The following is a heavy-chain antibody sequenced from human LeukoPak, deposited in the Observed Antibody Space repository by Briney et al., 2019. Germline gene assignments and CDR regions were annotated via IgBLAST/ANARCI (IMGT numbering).Heavy chain of an antibody. CDR3: AITSYYGSGSYSPYFDY. V-gene: IGHV3-30*03. CDR1: GFTFSSYG. J-gene: IGHJ4*02. Sequence: GGFLRLSCAASGFTFSSYGMHWVRQAPGKGLEWVAVISYDGSNKYYADSVKGRFTISRDNSKNTLYLQMNSLRAEDTAVYYCAITSYYGSGSYSPYFDYWGQGTLVTVSS. D-gene: IGHD3-10*01. CDR2: ISYDGSNK.